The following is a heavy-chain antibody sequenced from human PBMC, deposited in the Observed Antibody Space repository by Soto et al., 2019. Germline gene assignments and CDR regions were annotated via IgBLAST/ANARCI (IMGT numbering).Heavy chain of an antibody. D-gene: IGHD3-10*01. J-gene: IGHJ6*03. V-gene: IGHV3-66*01. CDR1: GFTVSSNY. Sequence: LLLHGGSLRLSCAASGFTVSSNYMSWVRQAPGKGLEWVSVIYSGGSTYYADTVKGRFTSSRDNSKNTLYLQMNSLRAKDTAVYYCARVPLWFGELLSNYYYYYYMDVWGKGTTVTVSS. CDR2: IYSGGST. CDR3: ARVPLWFGELLSNYYYYYYMDV.